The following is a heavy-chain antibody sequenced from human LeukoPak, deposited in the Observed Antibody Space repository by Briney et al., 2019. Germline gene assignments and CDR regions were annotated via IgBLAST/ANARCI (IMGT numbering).Heavy chain of an antibody. Sequence: PSETLSLTCAVYGGSFSGYYWSWIRQPPGKGLEWIGEINHSGSTNYNPSLKSRVTISVDTSKSQFSLKLSSVTAADTAVYYCARERIAAAGTGEKMGPFDYWGQGTLVTVSS. CDR3: ARERIAAAGTGEKMGPFDY. V-gene: IGHV4-34*01. CDR2: INHSGST. CDR1: GGSFSGYY. D-gene: IGHD6-13*01. J-gene: IGHJ4*02.